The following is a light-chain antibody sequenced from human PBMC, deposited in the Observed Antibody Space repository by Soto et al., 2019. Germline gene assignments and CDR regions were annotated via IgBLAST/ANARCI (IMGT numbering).Light chain of an antibody. Sequence: DIQMTQSPSALSASVGDRATITCRASQGISSWLAWYQQKPGKAPKLLIYDASTLQSGVPSRYSGSGSGTEFTLTISNLQSEDFAVYYCQQYGSSPWTFGQGTKVDIK. CDR1: QGISSW. CDR2: DAS. J-gene: IGKJ1*01. CDR3: QQYGSSPWT. V-gene: IGKV1-5*01.